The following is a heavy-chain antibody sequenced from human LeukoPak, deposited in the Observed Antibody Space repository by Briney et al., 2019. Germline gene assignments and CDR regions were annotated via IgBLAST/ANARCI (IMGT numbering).Heavy chain of an antibody. D-gene: IGHD1-26*01. CDR2: IGSSGATS. Sequence: GGSLRLSCAASGFTFSSYAMGWVRQAPGKGLEWVSTIGSSGATSYYADSVKGRFTISRDNSKNTLSLQMSSLRAEDTAVYYCANRGKYYFDYWGQGSLVTVSS. CDR3: ANRGKYYFDY. V-gene: IGHV3-23*01. CDR1: GFTFSSYA. J-gene: IGHJ4*02.